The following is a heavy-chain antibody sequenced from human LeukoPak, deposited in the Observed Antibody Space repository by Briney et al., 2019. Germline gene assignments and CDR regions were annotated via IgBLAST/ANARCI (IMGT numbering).Heavy chain of an antibody. D-gene: IGHD2-21*02. J-gene: IGHJ4*02. Sequence: PGGSLRLSCAASGFTFSSYDMNWVRQAPGKGLEWVSYISSSGSIIYYADSVKGRFTISRDNAKNSLYLQMNSLRAEDTAVYYCARDINLVTNIDWGQGTLVTVSS. CDR3: ARDINLVTNID. V-gene: IGHV3-48*03. CDR1: GFTFSSYD. CDR2: ISSSGSII.